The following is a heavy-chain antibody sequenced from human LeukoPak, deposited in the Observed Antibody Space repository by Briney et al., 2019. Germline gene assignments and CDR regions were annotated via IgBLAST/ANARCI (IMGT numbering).Heavy chain of an antibody. CDR3: AKDLESYGLDY. Sequence: GRSLRLSCAASGFTFSSYGMHWVRQAPGKGLEWVAVISYDGSNKYYADSVKGRFTISRDNSKNTLYLQMNSLRAEDTAVYYCAKDLESYGLDYWGQGTLVTVSS. J-gene: IGHJ4*02. D-gene: IGHD3-10*01. CDR1: GFTFSSYG. CDR2: ISYDGSNK. V-gene: IGHV3-30*18.